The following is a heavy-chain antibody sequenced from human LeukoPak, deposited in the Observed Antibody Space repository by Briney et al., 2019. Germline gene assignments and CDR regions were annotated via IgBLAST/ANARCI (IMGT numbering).Heavy chain of an antibody. J-gene: IGHJ4*02. Sequence: SETLSLTCTVSGGSISSSSYYWGWIRQPPGKGLEWIGSIYYSGSTYYNPSLKSRVTISVDTSKNQFSLKLSSVTAADTAVYYCARIYGSGSYDHYIDYWGQGTLVTVFS. D-gene: IGHD3-10*01. CDR2: IYYSGST. CDR1: GGSISSSSYY. CDR3: ARIYGSGSYDHYIDY. V-gene: IGHV4-39*01.